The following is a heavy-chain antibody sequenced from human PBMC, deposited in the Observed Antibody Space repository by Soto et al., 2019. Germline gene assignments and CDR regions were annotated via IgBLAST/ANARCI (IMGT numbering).Heavy chain of an antibody. CDR3: ARDSAVELLIGERDYYYGMDA. CDR2: IYYSGST. V-gene: IGHV4-30-4*01. J-gene: IGHJ6*02. Sequence: PSETLSLTCTVSGGSISSGDYYWSWIRQPPGKGLEWIGYIYYSGSTYYNPSLKSRVTISVDTSKNQFSLKLSSVTAADTAVYYCARDSAVELLIGERDYYYGMDAWGQGTTVTVSS. D-gene: IGHD1-26*01. CDR1: GGSISSGDYY.